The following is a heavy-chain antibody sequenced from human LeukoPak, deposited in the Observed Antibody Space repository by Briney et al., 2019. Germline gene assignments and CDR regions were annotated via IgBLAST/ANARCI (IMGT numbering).Heavy chain of an antibody. V-gene: IGHV4-30-4*08. CDR1: GGSISSGDYY. CDR3: ARGSLEWPDFDP. D-gene: IGHD3-3*01. CDR2: IYYSGST. J-gene: IGHJ5*02. Sequence: SQTLSLTCTVSGGSISSGDYYWSWIRQPPGKGLEWIGYIYYSGSTYYNPSLKSRVTISVDTSKNQFSLKLSSVTAADTAVYYCARGSLEWPDFDPWGQGTLVTVSS.